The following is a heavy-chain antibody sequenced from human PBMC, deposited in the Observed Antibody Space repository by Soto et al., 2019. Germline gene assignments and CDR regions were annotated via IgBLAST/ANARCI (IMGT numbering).Heavy chain of an antibody. J-gene: IGHJ4*02. V-gene: IGHV5-51*01. CDR2: IYPGDSAT. CDR3: ARKFAPELFDS. D-gene: IGHD3-10*01. CDR1: GYTFSTYW. Sequence: GESLKISCKGSGYTFSTYWIAWVRQMPGKGLEWMGIIYPGDSATKYSPAFQGQVTISADKSINTAYLQWTSLEASDTAMYYCARKFAPELFDSWGQGTLVTVSS.